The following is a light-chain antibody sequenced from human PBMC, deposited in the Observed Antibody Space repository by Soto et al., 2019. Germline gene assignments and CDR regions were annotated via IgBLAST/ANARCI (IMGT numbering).Light chain of an antibody. Sequence: QSALTQPASVSGSPGQSITISCTGNISDVGGYNFVSWYQQYPGKAPKLMICDVSTRPSGVSNRLSGSKSGNTASLTISVLQAEDEADYYCSSFTGSNYVLGTGTKLTVL. CDR1: ISDVGGYNF. CDR2: DVS. CDR3: SSFTGSNYV. J-gene: IGLJ1*01. V-gene: IGLV2-14*03.